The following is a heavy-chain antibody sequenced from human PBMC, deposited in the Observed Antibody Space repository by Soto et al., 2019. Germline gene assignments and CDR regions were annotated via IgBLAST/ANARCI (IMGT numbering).Heavy chain of an antibody. D-gene: IGHD2-2*01. CDR1: GGSVSSGSYY. J-gene: IGHJ6*02. CDR2: IYYSGST. CDR3: ARDGPYSSSDSPYGMDV. Sequence: PSETLSLTCTVSGGSVSSGSYYWSWIRQPPGKGLEWIGYIYYSGSTNYNPSLKSRVTISVDTSKNQFSLKLSSVTAADTAVYYCARDGPYSSSDSPYGMDVWGQGTTVTVSS. V-gene: IGHV4-61*01.